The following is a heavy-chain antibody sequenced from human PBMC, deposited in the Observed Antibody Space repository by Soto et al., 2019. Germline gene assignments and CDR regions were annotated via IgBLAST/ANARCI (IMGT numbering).Heavy chain of an antibody. CDR2: ISSNGGST. V-gene: IGHV3-64*01. Sequence: PGGSLSLSCAASGFTFSSYAMHWVRPAPGKGLEYVSAISSNGGSTYYANSVKGRFTISRDNSKNTLYLQMGSLRAEDMAVYYCAREGYCSSTSRYSFDYWGQGTLVTVSS. CDR1: GFTFSSYA. J-gene: IGHJ4*02. D-gene: IGHD2-2*01. CDR3: AREGYCSSTSRYSFDY.